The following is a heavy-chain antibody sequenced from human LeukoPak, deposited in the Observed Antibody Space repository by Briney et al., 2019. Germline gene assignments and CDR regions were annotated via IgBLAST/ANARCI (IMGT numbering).Heavy chain of an antibody. V-gene: IGHV4-39*07. CDR1: GDSSSNSIYY. CDR2: IDYGGST. D-gene: IGHD6-19*01. Sequence: PSETLSLTCTVSGDSSSNSIYYWGWIRQPPGKGLEWIGSIDYGGSTYYNPSLKSRATVSIDTSKNQFSLKLSPVTAADTAVYYCAREYTLYRSGWFLDYWGQGTVVTVSS. CDR3: AREYTLYRSGWFLDY. J-gene: IGHJ4*02.